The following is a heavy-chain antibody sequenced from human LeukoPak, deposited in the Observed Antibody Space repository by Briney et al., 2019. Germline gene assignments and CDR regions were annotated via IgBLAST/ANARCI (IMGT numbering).Heavy chain of an antibody. CDR3: ARGFVEVYYFDY. CDR2: IIPIFGTA. Sequence: GSSVKGRCTASGGTFSSYAISWVRQAPGQGLEWMGGIIPIFGTANYAQKFQGRVTITADESTSTAYMELSSLRSEDTAVYYCARGFVEVYYFDYWGQRTLVTVSS. V-gene: IGHV1-69*01. CDR1: GGTFSSYA. J-gene: IGHJ4*02. D-gene: IGHD2-21*01.